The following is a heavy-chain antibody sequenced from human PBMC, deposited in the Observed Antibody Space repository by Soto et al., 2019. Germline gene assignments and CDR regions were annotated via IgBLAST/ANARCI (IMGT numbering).Heavy chain of an antibody. Sequence: GASVKVSCKASGYTFTSYGISWVRQAPGQGLEWMGWISAYNGNTNYSQKLQGRVTMTTDTSTSTAYMELSSLRSEDTAVYYCARYKMVRGVIITAFDDWGQGTLVTVSS. CDR2: ISAYNGNT. V-gene: IGHV1-18*01. CDR3: ARYKMVRGVIITAFDD. J-gene: IGHJ4*02. CDR1: GYTFTSYG. D-gene: IGHD3-10*01.